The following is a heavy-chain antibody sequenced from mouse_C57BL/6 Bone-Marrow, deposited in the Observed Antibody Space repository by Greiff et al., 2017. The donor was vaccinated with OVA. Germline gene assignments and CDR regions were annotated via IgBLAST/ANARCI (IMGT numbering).Heavy chain of an antibody. CDR3: ARDPYYYGSSYYAMDY. J-gene: IGHJ4*01. CDR2: ISYDGSN. Sequence: EVKLVESGPGLVKPSQSLSLTCSVTGYSITSGYYWNWIRQFPGNKLEWMGYISYDGSNNYNPSLKNRISINRDTSKNPFFLKLNSVTTEDTATYYCARDPYYYGSSYYAMDYWGQGTSVAVAS. CDR1: GYSITSGYY. V-gene: IGHV3-6*01. D-gene: IGHD1-1*01.